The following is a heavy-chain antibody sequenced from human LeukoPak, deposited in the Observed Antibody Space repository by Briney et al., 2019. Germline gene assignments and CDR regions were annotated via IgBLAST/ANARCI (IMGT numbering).Heavy chain of an antibody. CDR2: MSSGSSYI. CDR3: ARDRPTGASRLFVVQ. V-gene: IGHV3-21*01. D-gene: IGHD3-3*01. Sequence: GGSLRLSCAASGFSFSSYSMTWVRQAPGKGLDWVSSMSSGSSYIYYADSVRGRFTISRDNAKNSLYLLMNSLRVEDTAVYYCARDRPTGASRLFVVQWGQGTLVTVSS. CDR1: GFSFSSYS. J-gene: IGHJ4*02.